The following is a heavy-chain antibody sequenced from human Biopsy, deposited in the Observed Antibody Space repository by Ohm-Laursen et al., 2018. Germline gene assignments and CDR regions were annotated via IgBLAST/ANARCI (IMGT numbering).Heavy chain of an antibody. CDR1: GYSFTSYY. Sequence: ASVKVSCKTSGYSFTSYYMHWVRQAPGQGLEWMGMINPSGSTTSYPQVFQGRVTMTRDTSKSTVYMELSSLRSADTAVYFCARNTGWYGDLYYFDYWGQGTLVTVSS. D-gene: IGHD6-19*01. CDR2: INPSGSTT. V-gene: IGHV1-46*01. CDR3: ARNTGWYGDLYYFDY. J-gene: IGHJ4*02.